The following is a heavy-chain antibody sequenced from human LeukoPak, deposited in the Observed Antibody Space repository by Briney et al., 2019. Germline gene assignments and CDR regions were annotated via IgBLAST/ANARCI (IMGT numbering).Heavy chain of an antibody. D-gene: IGHD3-3*01. CDR3: ATTDLGVGRPEDAFDI. CDR1: GFTFSDYY. J-gene: IGHJ3*02. CDR2: ISSSGSTI. V-gene: IGHV3-11*04. Sequence: GGSLRLSCAASGFTFSDYYMSWIRQAPGKGLEWVSYISSSGSTIYYADSVKGRFTISRDNAKNSLYLQMNSLRAEDTAVYYCATTDLGVGRPEDAFDIWGQGTMVTVSS.